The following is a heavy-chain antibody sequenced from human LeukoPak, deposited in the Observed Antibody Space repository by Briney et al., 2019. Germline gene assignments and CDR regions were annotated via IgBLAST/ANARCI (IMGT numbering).Heavy chain of an antibody. CDR3: ARQHGDYALSTSSGMDV. Sequence: GESLKISCQASGYSFTNYWIAWVRQMRGKGLEWMGIIHPGDSDTRYNPSFQGQVTISVAKSIRTAYLQWSSLKASDTALYYCARQHGDYALSTSSGMDVGGRGATVTVSS. D-gene: IGHD4-17*01. CDR1: GYSFTNYW. V-gene: IGHV5-51*01. J-gene: IGHJ6*02. CDR2: IHPGDSDT.